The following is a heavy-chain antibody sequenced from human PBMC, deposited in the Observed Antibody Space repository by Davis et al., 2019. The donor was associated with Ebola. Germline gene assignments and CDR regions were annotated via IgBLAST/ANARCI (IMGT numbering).Heavy chain of an antibody. Sequence: MPSETLSLTCTVSGGSVSSNNYFWTWMRQPPGKGLEWIGYIYYTGRGNTNYNPSLKSRVTISVDTSKNQFSLKLSSVTAADTAVYYCARWRQVWFGELLYYYYGMDVWGQGTTVTVSS. V-gene: IGHV4-61*01. D-gene: IGHD3-10*01. J-gene: IGHJ6*02. CDR1: GGSVSSNNYF. CDR2: IYYTGRGNT. CDR3: ARWRQVWFGELLYYYYGMDV.